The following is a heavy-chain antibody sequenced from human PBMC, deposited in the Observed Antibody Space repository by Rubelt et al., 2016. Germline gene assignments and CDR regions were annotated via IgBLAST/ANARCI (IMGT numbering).Heavy chain of an antibody. J-gene: IGHJ4*02. Sequence: QVQLQESGPGLVKPSETLSLTCSVSGGSISSYYWSWIRQPPGKGLEWIGYIYYKGSTNYNPSLKSRVTISVDTPKNQFSLKLSSVTAADTAVYYCARERYGDYAAPYYFDYWGQGILVTVSS. D-gene: IGHD4-17*01. CDR3: ARERYGDYAAPYYFDY. CDR2: IYYKGST. CDR1: GGSISSYY. V-gene: IGHV4-59*01.